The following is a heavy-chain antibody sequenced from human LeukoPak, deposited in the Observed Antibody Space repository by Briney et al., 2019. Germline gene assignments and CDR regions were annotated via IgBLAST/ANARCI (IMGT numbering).Heavy chain of an antibody. J-gene: IGHJ4*02. V-gene: IGHV3-23*01. CDR3: STSPSFGSSWYQFNY. CDR2: ISGRDGRT. Sequence: PGGSLRLSCAASGFTFSSYAMSWVRQAPGRRLEWVSAISGRDGRTYYTDSVKGRFTISRDNSRDTLYLQMNSLRAEDTAVYYCSTSPSFGSSWYQFNYWGQGTLVTVSS. D-gene: IGHD6-13*01. CDR1: GFTFSSYA.